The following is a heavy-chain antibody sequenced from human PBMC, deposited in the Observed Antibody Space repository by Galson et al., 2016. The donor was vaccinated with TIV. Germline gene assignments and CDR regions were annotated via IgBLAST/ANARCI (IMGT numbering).Heavy chain of an antibody. Sequence: QSGAEVKKPGESLIISCKASGYMFSAHWFGWVRQMPGKGPEWIGILNPGDSETRYSPSFEGKVTISADNSISTAYLQWHSWKASDTAVYYCAKGKEYYEFWGQGTLVTVSS. CDR3: AKGKEYYEF. D-gene: IGHD3-16*01. V-gene: IGHV5-51*03. CDR2: LNPGDSET. CDR1: GYMFSAHW. J-gene: IGHJ4*02.